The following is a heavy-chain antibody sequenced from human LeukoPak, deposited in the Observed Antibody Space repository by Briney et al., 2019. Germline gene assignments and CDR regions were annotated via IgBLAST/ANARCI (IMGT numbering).Heavy chain of an antibody. D-gene: IGHD3-3*01. CDR1: GGSFSGYY. V-gene: IGHV4-34*01. Sequence: PSETLSLTCAVYGGSFSGYYWSWIRQPPGKGLEWIGEINHSGSTNYNPSLKSRVTISVDTSKNQFSLKLSSVIVADTAVYYCARYYDFWSGRGYYYYGMDVWGQGTTVTVSS. CDR3: ARYYDFWSGRGYYYYGMDV. CDR2: INHSGST. J-gene: IGHJ6*02.